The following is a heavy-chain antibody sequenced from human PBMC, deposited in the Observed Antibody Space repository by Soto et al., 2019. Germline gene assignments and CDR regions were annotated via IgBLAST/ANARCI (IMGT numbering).Heavy chain of an antibody. J-gene: IGHJ4*02. CDR3: VRSKGGYSYGTPFDY. CDR1: GFTFDDYA. V-gene: IGHV3-9*01. CDR2: ISWNSGNI. D-gene: IGHD5-18*01. Sequence: GGSLRLSCAASGFTFDDYAMYWVRQVLGKGLEWVSSISWNSGNIGYADPVKGRFTTSRDNAENSLYLQMNSLRPEDTALYYCVRSKGGYSYGTPFDYWGQGTLVTVSS.